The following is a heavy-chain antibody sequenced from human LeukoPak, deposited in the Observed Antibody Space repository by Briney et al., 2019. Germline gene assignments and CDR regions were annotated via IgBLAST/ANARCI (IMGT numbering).Heavy chain of an antibody. J-gene: IGHJ4*02. CDR2: IIPIFGKA. CDR3: ARWGHYYGSGSYSVSFYFDY. Sequence: GSSVKVSCKASGGTFSSYAISWVRQAPGQGLEGMGGIIPIFGKANYAQKFQGRVTITADESTSTAYMELSSLRSEDTAVYYCARWGHYYGSGSYSVSFYFDYWGQGTLVTVSS. V-gene: IGHV1-69*01. CDR1: GGTFSSYA. D-gene: IGHD3-10*01.